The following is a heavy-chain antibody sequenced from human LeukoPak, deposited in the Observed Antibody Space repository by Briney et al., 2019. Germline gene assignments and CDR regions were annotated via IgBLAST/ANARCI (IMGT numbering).Heavy chain of an antibody. CDR1: GGSISSYY. CDR2: IYYSGST. CDR3: ASLRRPDIVVVHPFDP. D-gene: IGHD2-2*01. J-gene: IGHJ5*02. V-gene: IGHV4-59*08. Sequence: SETLFLTCTVSGGSISSYYWSWIRQPPGKGLEWIGYIYYSGSTNYNPSLKSRVTISVDTSKNQFSLKLSSVTAADTAVYYCASLRRPDIVVVHPFDPWGQGTLVTVSS.